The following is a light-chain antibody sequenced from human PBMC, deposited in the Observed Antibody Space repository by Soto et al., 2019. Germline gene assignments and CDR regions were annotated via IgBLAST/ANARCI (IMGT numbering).Light chain of an antibody. CDR2: DAS. CDR3: HQYNDWHRT. J-gene: IGKJ1*01. Sequence: DIVMTQSPDILSVSLGERATLSCRASQSLETILAWYQQKPGQAPRLLIYDASTRVSGVPARFSGSGSGTEFTLTVSSLQTEDSANYYCHQYNDWHRTFGQGTKVEVK. CDR1: QSLETI. V-gene: IGKV3-15*01.